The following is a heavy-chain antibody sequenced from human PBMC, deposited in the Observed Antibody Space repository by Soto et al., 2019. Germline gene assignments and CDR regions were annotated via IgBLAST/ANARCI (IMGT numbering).Heavy chain of an antibody. CDR3: AASRGFYEAMDA. CDR2: VMPTFGAG. Sequence: QVQLVQSGAEVKKPGSSVKVSCTASGGAFRNYAVSWVRQAPGQGLEWMGAVMPTFGAGVYAQKFQGRLTIFADESTNTAYLNVSSLTFGDTAIYYCAASRGFYEAMDAWGPGTTLTVSS. V-gene: IGHV1-69*01. D-gene: IGHD3-22*01. CDR1: GGAFRNYA. J-gene: IGHJ6*02.